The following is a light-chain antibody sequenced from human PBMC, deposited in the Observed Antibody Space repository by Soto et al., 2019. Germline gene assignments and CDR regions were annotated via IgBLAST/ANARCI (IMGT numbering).Light chain of an antibody. V-gene: IGKV1-39*01. CDR3: QQSYRTTRT. J-gene: IGKJ1*01. Sequence: DIQMTQSPSSLSASVGDRGTITCRASQSITTYLNWYQQQRGKAPKIXMHAASSLDRGVPSMFSGSGAGTDCTLTISSLQPEDVETAYCQQSYRTTRTFGQGTKVDIK. CDR1: QSITTY. CDR2: AAS.